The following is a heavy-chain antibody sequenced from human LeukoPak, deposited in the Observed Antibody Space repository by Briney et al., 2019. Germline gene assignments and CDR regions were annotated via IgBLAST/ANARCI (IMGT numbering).Heavy chain of an antibody. CDR1: GVSFSGYY. CDR3: ARGPHYYYDSSGFFDY. D-gene: IGHD3-22*01. J-gene: IGHJ4*02. V-gene: IGHV4-34*01. Sequence: PSETLSLTCTVYGVSFSGYYWSWIRQPPGKGLEWIGEINHNGNTNYNPSLKSRVTISVDTSKNQFSLKLSSVTAADTAVYYCARGPHYYYDSSGFFDYWGQGTLVTVSS. CDR2: INHNGNT.